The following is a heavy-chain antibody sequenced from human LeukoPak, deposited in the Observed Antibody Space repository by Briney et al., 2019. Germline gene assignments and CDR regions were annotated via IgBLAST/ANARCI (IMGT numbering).Heavy chain of an antibody. J-gene: IGHJ6*03. D-gene: IGHD3-10*01. CDR1: GFTFSSYG. CDR3: AKDYYGSGSPRPNYYYYYYMDV. Sequence: GGSLRLSCAASGFTFSSYGMHWVRQAPGKGLEWVAVIWYDGSNKYYADSVKGRFTISRDNSKNTLYLQMNSLRAEDTAVYYCAKDYYGSGSPRPNYYYYYYMDVWGKGTTVTVSS. V-gene: IGHV3-33*06. CDR2: IWYDGSNK.